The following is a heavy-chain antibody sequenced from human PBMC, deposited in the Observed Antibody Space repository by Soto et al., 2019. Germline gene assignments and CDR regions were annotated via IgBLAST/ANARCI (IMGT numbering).Heavy chain of an antibody. Sequence: GGSLRLSCAASGFTFSSYSMNWVRQAPGKGLEWVSSFRSSTSYIYYADSVKGRFASSRDNAKNSLYLQMNSLRAEDTAVYYCARKGYGDYGGMDVWGQGTTVTVSS. V-gene: IGHV3-21*06. CDR2: FRSSTSYI. CDR3: ARKGYGDYGGMDV. J-gene: IGHJ6*02. D-gene: IGHD4-17*01. CDR1: GFTFSSYS.